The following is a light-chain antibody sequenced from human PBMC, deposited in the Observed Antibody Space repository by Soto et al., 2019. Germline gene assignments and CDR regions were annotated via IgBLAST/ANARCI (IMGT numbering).Light chain of an antibody. CDR3: QQYGSSPLT. CDR2: GAS. CDR1: QSVRSTY. Sequence: NGLTRCPGTLSLYTGGSASLSCRATQSVRSTYLAWYQQKSGQAPRLLIYGASTRATGIPDRFSGSGSGTDFTLTISRLEPEDSAVYYCQQYGSSPLTFGQGTKVDIK. J-gene: IGKJ1*01. V-gene: IGKV3-20*01.